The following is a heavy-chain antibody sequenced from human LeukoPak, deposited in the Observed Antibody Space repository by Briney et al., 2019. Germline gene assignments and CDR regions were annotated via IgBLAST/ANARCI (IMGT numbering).Heavy chain of an antibody. CDR3: ARGGYYYDSSGYIAA. CDR1: GGSFSGYY. V-gene: IGHV4-34*01. CDR2: INHSGST. J-gene: IGHJ5*02. Sequence: SETLSLTCAVYGGSFSGYYWSWIRQPPGKGLEWIGEINHSGSTNYNPSLKSRVTISVDTSKNQFSLKLSSVTAADTAVYYCARGGYYYDSSGYIAAWGQGTLVTVSP. D-gene: IGHD3-22*01.